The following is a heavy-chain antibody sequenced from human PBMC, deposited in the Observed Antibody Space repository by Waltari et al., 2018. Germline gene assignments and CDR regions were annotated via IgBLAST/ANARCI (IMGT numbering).Heavy chain of an antibody. Sequence: QVQLVQSGAEVKTPGASVKVSCQAFGYTFTAYYLHWVRQGPGQGLEWMGLVNPDSGGTNYAQNFQGRVTMTRGTSITTVYMELSSLKYEDTAIYYCARGGGVTVPGFDFWGQGNLVTVSS. V-gene: IGHV1-2*02. CDR3: ARGGGVTVPGFDF. CDR1: GYTFTAYY. D-gene: IGHD6-19*01. J-gene: IGHJ4*02. CDR2: VNPDSGGT.